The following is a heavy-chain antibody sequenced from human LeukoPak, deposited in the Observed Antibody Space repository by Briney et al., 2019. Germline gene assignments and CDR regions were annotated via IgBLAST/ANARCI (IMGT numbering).Heavy chain of an antibody. CDR3: ARGVRGYSYGSRFDY. V-gene: IGHV3-48*02. CDR1: GVTFSSYA. D-gene: IGHD5-18*01. J-gene: IGHJ4*02. Sequence: PGGSLRLSCAASGVTFSSYAMSWVRQAPGEGLEWVSYIGSSGGTIYYADSVKGRFTISRDNAKNSLYLQMNSLRDEDTAVYYCARGVRGYSYGSRFDYWGQGTLVTVSS. CDR2: IGSSGGTI.